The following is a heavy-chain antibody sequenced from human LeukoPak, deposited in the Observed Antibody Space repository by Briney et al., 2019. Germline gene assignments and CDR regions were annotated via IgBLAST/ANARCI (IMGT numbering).Heavy chain of an antibody. J-gene: IGHJ4*02. CDR1: GFTFSSYW. Sequence: PGGSLRLSCAASGFTFSSYWMSWVRQAPGKGLEWVANIKQDGSEKYYVDSVKGRFTISRDNAKNSLYLQMNSLRAEDTALYYCAKDLYYYDSSGPFDYWGQGTLVTVSS. V-gene: IGHV3-7*03. CDR3: AKDLYYYDSSGPFDY. D-gene: IGHD3-22*01. CDR2: IKQDGSEK.